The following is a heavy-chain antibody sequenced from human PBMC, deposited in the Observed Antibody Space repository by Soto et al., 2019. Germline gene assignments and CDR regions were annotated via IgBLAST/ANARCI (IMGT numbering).Heavy chain of an antibody. CDR1: GFTFTRYS. CDR3: ARESEDLTSNFDY. Sequence: PGGSLRLSCADSGFTFTRYSMNWVRQAPGKGLEWVSSISSTTNYIYYGESMKGRFTISRDNAKNSLYLEMNSLRAEDTAVYYCARESEDLTSNFDYWGQGTLVTVSS. V-gene: IGHV3-21*06. CDR2: ISSTTNYI. J-gene: IGHJ4*02.